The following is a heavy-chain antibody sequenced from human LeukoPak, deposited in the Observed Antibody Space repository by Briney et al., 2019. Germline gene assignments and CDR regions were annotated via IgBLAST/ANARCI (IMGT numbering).Heavy chain of an antibody. Sequence: ASVKVSCKASGYTFTGYYMHWVRQAPGQGLEWVGWINPNSGGTNYAQKFQGRVTMTRDTSISTAYMELSRLRSDDTAVYYCARNIVGATRPAFDIWGQGTMVTVSS. V-gene: IGHV1-2*02. CDR1: GYTFTGYY. CDR2: INPNSGGT. D-gene: IGHD1-26*01. CDR3: ARNIVGATRPAFDI. J-gene: IGHJ3*02.